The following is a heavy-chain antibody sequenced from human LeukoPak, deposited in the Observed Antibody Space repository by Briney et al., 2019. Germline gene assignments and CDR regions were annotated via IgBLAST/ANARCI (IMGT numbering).Heavy chain of an antibody. V-gene: IGHV4-34*01. J-gene: IGHJ1*01. Sequence: SETLSLTCAVYGGSFSGYYWSWIRQPPGKGLEWIGEINHSGSTNYNPSLKSRVTISVDTSKNQFSLKLSSVTAADTAVYYCARTPSTHPGDFQHWGQGTLVTVSS. CDR3: ARTPSTHPGDFQH. CDR2: INHSGST. CDR1: GGSFSGYY.